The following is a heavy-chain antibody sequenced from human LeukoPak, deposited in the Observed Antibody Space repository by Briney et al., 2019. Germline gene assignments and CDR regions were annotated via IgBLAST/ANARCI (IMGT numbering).Heavy chain of an antibody. CDR3: ARDVGYSSSWYPLYYYYMDV. J-gene: IGHJ6*03. Sequence: PGGSLRLSCAASGFTFSDYYMSWIRQAPRKGLEWVSYISSSGSTIYYADSVKGRFTISRDNAKNSLYLQMNSLRAEDTAVYYCARDVGYSSSWYPLYYYYMDVWGKGTTVTVSS. CDR2: ISSSGSTI. CDR1: GFTFSDYY. V-gene: IGHV3-11*04. D-gene: IGHD6-13*01.